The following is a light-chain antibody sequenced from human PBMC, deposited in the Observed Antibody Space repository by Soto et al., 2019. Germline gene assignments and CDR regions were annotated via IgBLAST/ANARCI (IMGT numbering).Light chain of an antibody. V-gene: IGKV1-6*01. Sequence: AIQMTQSPSSLSASLGDRVNITCRASQGIRNDLGWYQQKPGKAPKLLIYAASSLQSGVPSRFSGSGSGTEFTLTISSLQPDDFATYYCQQYNSYSPELGQGTKVDIK. CDR3: QQYNSYSPE. J-gene: IGKJ1*01. CDR2: AAS. CDR1: QGIRND.